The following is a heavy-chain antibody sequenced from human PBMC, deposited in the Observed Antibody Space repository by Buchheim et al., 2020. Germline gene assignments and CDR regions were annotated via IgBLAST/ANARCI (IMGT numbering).Heavy chain of an antibody. J-gene: IGHJ4*02. Sequence: EVQLLESGGGLVQPGGSLRLSCAASGFTFSSYAMSWVRQAPGKGLEWVSAISGSGGSTYYADSVKGRFTISRDNSKKTLALKMNSLRAEDTAVYYCAKVAPRYFDWLLSYYFDYWGQGTL. CDR2: ISGSGGST. CDR3: AKVAPRYFDWLLSYYFDY. D-gene: IGHD3-9*01. V-gene: IGHV3-23*01. CDR1: GFTFSSYA.